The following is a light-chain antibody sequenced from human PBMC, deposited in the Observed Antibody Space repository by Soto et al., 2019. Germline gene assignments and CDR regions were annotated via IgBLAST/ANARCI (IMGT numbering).Light chain of an antibody. CDR1: QSFSNNY. CDR2: GAS. V-gene: IGKV3-20*01. CDR3: QQYRDSRT. J-gene: IGKJ1*01. Sequence: EIVLTQSPGTLSLSPGERATLSCRASQSFSNNYLAWYQQKPGQAPRLLIYGASSRATGIPDRFSGSGSGTDFTLTISRLEPEDFAVYYCQQYRDSRTFGQGTRWIS.